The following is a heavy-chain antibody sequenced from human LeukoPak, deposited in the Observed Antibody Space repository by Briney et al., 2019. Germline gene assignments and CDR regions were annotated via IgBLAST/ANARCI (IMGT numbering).Heavy chain of an antibody. D-gene: IGHD3-10*01. CDR3: ALETNYYGSGSHFDY. Sequence: SETLSPTCTVSGGSISSYYWSWIRQPPGKGLEWIGYIYYSGSTNYNPSLKSRVTISVDTSKNQFSLKLSSVTAADTAVYYCALETNYYGSGSHFDYWGQGTLVTVSS. CDR2: IYYSGST. V-gene: IGHV4-59*01. CDR1: GGSISSYY. J-gene: IGHJ4*02.